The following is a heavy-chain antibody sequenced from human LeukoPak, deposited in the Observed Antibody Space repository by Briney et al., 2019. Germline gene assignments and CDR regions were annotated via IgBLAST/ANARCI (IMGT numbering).Heavy chain of an antibody. V-gene: IGHV4-4*02. J-gene: IGHJ4*02. CDR2: IYHSGST. Sequence: PSGTLSLTCAVSGGSISSSNWWSWVRQPPGKGLEWIGEIYHSGSTNYNPSLKSRVTISVDTSKNQFSLKLSSVTAADTAVYYCARERPTSIAAAGPSLWVFDYWGQGTLVTVSS. CDR3: ARERPTSIAAAGPSLWVFDY. CDR1: GGSISSSNW. D-gene: IGHD6-13*01.